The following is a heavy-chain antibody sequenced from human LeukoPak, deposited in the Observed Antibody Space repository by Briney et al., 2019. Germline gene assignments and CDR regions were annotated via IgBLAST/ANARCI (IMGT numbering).Heavy chain of an antibody. Sequence: PSETLSLTCTVSGGSISSYYWSWIRQPPGKGLEWIGYIYYSGSTNYNPSLKSRVTISVDTSKNQFSLKLSSVTAADTAVYYCARSGEMYGSGSYPDYWGQGTLVTVSS. V-gene: IGHV4-59*01. D-gene: IGHD3-10*01. J-gene: IGHJ4*02. CDR3: ARSGEMYGSGSYPDY. CDR1: GGSISSYY. CDR2: IYYSGST.